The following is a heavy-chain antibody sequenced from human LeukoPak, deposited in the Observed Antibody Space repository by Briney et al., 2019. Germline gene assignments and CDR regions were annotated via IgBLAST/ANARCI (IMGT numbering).Heavy chain of an antibody. CDR3: ARDAVAGTHYFDY. CDR2: ISAYNGNT. CDR1: GYTFTSYG. D-gene: IGHD6-19*01. V-gene: IGHV1-18*01. J-gene: IGHJ4*02. Sequence: ASVKVSCKASGYTFTSYGISWVRQAPGQVLEWMGWISAYNGNTNYAQKLQGRVTMTTDTSTSTAYMELRSPRSDDTAVYYCARDAVAGTHYFDYWAREPWSPSPQ.